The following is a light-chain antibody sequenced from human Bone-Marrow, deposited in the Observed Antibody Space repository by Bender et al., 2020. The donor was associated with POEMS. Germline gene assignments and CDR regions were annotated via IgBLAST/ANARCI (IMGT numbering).Light chain of an antibody. CDR1: SLRKYS. V-gene: IGLV3-19*01. Sequence: SSDLTQDPAVSVALGQTVRITCQGDSLRKYSATWYQQRPGQAPVLVVFGRNERPSGIPDRFSGATSEGTASLIITGAQAEDEAAYYCKSRDTTGDLYVFGAGTTVTVL. J-gene: IGLJ1*01. CDR2: GRN. CDR3: KSRDTTGDLYV.